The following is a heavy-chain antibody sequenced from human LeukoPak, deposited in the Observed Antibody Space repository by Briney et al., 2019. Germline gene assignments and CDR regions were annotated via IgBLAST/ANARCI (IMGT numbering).Heavy chain of an antibody. V-gene: IGHV3-64*01. J-gene: IGHJ4*02. CDR3: ARGEREFGY. CDR2: ISSNGGST. CDR1: GFTFSIYA. Sequence: PGGSLRLSCAASGFTFSIYAMHWVRQAPGKGLEYVSAISSNGGSTYYANSVKGRFTISRDNSKNTLYLQMGSLRAEDMAVYYCARGEREFGYWGQGTLVTVSS.